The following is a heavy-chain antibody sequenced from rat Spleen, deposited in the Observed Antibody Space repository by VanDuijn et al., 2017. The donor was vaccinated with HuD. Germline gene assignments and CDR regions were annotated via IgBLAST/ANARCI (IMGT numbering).Heavy chain of an antibody. CDR2: IIYDGSST. CDR1: GFTFSDYA. CDR3: AAAGYGY. Sequence: EVQLVESGGGLVQPGRSLKLSCAASGFTFSDYAMAWVRQAPKKGLEWVATIIYDGSSTHYPDSVKGRFTIPRDNAENIVYLQMNSLKCEDTATYYCAAAGYGYWGQGVMVTVSS. J-gene: IGHJ2*01. V-gene: IGHV5-17*01. D-gene: IGHD1-7*01.